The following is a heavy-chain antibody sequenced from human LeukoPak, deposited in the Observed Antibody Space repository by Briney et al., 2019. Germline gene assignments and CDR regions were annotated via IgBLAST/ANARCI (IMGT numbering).Heavy chain of an antibody. J-gene: IGHJ4*02. CDR2: IYYSGNT. V-gene: IGHV4-30-4*08. Sequence: SQTLSLTCAVSGGSISSGEYYWSWIRQPPGKGLEWIGHIYYSGNTYYSPSLKSRVAISLDTSKNQFSLNLNSVTAADTAVYYCARAYDGSPNLFDSSGYQLDYWGQGTLVTVSS. D-gene: IGHD3-22*01. CDR3: ARAYDGSPNLFDSSGYQLDY. CDR1: GGSISSGEYY.